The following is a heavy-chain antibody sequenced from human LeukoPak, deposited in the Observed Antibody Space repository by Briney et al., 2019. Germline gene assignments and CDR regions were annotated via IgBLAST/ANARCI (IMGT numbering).Heavy chain of an antibody. Sequence: GGSLRLSCAASGSTFSTYAMSWVRQTPGKGLEWVSAISGDGGNTYYADSMKGRFTVSRDDSKSTLYLQMNSLRAEDTGVYYCARSFYVGKSDYWGQGTLVTVSS. J-gene: IGHJ4*02. CDR1: GSTFSTYA. CDR2: ISGDGGNT. CDR3: ARSFYVGKSDY. V-gene: IGHV3-23*01. D-gene: IGHD4-23*01.